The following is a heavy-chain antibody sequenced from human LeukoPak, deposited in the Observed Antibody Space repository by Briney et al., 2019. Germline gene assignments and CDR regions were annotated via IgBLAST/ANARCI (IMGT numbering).Heavy chain of an antibody. CDR1: GYTFTGHY. V-gene: IGHV1-2*02. J-gene: IGHJ4*02. CDR3: ARDLATIDGIAWYYFEN. CDR2: INPNTGGT. D-gene: IGHD5-12*01. Sequence: ASVKVSCKASGYTFTGHYIHWVRQAPGQGFEWMGWINPNTGGTDYAQKFQDRIAISAYTSISTAYMELSRLRSDDTALYYCARDLATIDGIAWYYFENWGRGTLVTVS.